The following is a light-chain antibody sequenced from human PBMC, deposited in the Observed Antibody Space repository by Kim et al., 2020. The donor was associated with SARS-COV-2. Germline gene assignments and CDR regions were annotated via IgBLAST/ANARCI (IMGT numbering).Light chain of an antibody. CDR1: PSVTSSY. V-gene: IGKV3-20*01. CDR2: GAS. J-gene: IGKJ1*01. CDR3: HQYGSSLRS. Sequence: SPVVRATLSCMAIPSVTSSYLAWYQQKPGPAPRLLIYGASTRAAGIPDRFSGSGSGTDFTLTISRLEPEDFAVYYCHQYGSSLRSFGQGTKVDIK.